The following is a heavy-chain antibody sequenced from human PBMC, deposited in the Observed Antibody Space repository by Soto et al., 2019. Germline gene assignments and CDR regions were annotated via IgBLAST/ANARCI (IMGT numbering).Heavy chain of an antibody. CDR2: INSVGSRT. V-gene: IGHV3-74*01. J-gene: IGHJ6*02. CDR1: GFTFSSYW. D-gene: IGHD2-2*01. CDR3: ARDRVVPAAPRGYYGMDV. Sequence: GGSLRLSCAASGFTFSSYWMHWVRQAPGKGLVWVSRINSVGSRTSYADSVKGRFTNSRDNAKNTLYLQMNSLRAEDTAVDYCARDRVVPAAPRGYYGMDVWGQGTTVTVSS.